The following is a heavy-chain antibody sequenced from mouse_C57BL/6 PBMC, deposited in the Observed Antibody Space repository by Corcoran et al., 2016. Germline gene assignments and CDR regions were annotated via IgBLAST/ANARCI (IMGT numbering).Heavy chain of an antibody. CDR3: ARVTTVVDY. D-gene: IGHD1-1*01. CDR2: ISYDGSN. V-gene: IGHV3-6*01. CDR1: GYSITRGYY. J-gene: IGHJ2*01. Sequence: DVQLQESGPGLVKPSQSLSLTCSVTGYSITRGYYWNWIRQFPGNKLEWMGYISYDGSNNYNPSLKNRISITRDTSKNQFFLKLNSVTTEDTATYYCARVTTVVDYWGQGTTLTVSS.